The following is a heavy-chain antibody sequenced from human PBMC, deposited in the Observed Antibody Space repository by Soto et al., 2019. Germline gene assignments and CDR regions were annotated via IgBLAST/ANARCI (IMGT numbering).Heavy chain of an antibody. CDR1: GGSISSGDYY. CDR2: IYYSGST. D-gene: IGHD6-6*01. J-gene: IGHJ4*02. V-gene: IGHV4-30-4*01. Sequence: PSETLSLTCTVSGGSISSGDYYWSWIRQPPGKGLEWIGYIYYSGSTYYNPSLKSRVTISVDTSKNQFSLKLSSVTAADTAVYYCARDSPKIAARLDYWGQGTLVTVSS. CDR3: ARDSPKIAARLDY.